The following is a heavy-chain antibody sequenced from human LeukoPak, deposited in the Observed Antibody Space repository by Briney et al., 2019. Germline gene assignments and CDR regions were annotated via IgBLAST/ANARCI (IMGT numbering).Heavy chain of an antibody. J-gene: IGHJ6*03. CDR1: GFTLSSYW. D-gene: IGHD6-6*01. V-gene: IGHV3-7*01. CDR3: ARGSIAALPDYYYMDV. Sequence: GGSLRLSCAASGFTLSSYWMSWVRQAPGKGLEWVANIKQDGSEKYYVDSVKGRFTISRDNAKNSLYLQMNSLRAEDTAVYYCARGSIAALPDYYYMDVWGKGTTVTVSS. CDR2: IKQDGSEK.